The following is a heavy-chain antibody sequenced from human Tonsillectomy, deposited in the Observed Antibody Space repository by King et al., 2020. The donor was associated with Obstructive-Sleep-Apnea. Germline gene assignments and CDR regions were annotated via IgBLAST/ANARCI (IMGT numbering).Heavy chain of an antibody. CDR3: ARVVAAGHSDY. D-gene: IGHD2-21*01. CDR2: VYYRGST. J-gene: IGHJ4*02. CDR1: GGSLNNYL. Sequence: QLQESGPGLVKPSETLSLTCTVSGGSLNNYLWSLIRQPPGKGLEWIGYVYYRGSTKYNPSLMSRVTISIDTSKNQFSLKLNSVTAADTAVYYCARVVAAGHSDYWGQGTLVTVSS. V-gene: IGHV4-59*01.